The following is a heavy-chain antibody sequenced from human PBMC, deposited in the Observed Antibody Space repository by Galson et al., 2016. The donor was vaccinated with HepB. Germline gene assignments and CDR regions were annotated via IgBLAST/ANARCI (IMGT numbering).Heavy chain of an antibody. CDR2: IKSKTDGGTT. CDR3: TTLTDMGGIRGY. J-gene: IGHJ4*02. D-gene: IGHD3-10*01. V-gene: IGHV3-15*01. Sequence: SLRLSCAASGFTFSNAWMTWVRQAPGKGLEWVGRIKSKTDGGTTDYAAPVKGRFTISRDDSKNTLYVQMNSLNTEDTAVYYCTTLTDMGGIRGYWGQGTLADVS. CDR1: GFTFSNAW.